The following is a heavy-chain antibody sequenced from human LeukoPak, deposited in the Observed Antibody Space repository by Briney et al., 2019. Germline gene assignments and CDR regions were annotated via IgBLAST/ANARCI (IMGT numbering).Heavy chain of an antibody. CDR2: ISGSGAST. CDR1: GFAFSSYA. Sequence: TGGSLRLSCAASGFAFSSYAMSWVRQAPGKGLEWVSAISGSGASTYYADSVKGRFTISRDNSKNTLYLQMNSLRAEDTAVYYCAKGRAVEVVAAFNYWGQGTVATVSS. D-gene: IGHD2-15*01. CDR3: AKGRAVEVVAAFNY. J-gene: IGHJ4*02. V-gene: IGHV3-23*01.